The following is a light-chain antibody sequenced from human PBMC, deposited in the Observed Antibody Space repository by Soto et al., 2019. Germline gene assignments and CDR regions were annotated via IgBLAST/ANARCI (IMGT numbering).Light chain of an antibody. CDR2: RNN. J-gene: IGLJ3*02. V-gene: IGLV1-47*01. CDR3: GAWDDSLSGDWV. Sequence: QSVLTQPPSASGIPGQTVTLSCSGSPSNIGSNYVYWYQQFPGTAPKLLIYRNNQRPSGVPDRFSGSKSGTSASLAISGLRSEDEADYFCGAWDDSLSGDWVFGGGTKLTVL. CDR1: PSNIGSNY.